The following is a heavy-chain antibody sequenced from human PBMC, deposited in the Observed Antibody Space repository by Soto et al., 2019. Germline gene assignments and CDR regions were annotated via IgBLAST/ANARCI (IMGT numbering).Heavy chain of an antibody. J-gene: IGHJ4*02. CDR1: GFTFRSYA. Sequence: GGSLRLSCAASGFTFRSYAMSWVRQAPGKGLEWVSGISGSGISTHYADSVKGRFTVSRDNSKNTLYLQMNSLRAEDTAVYNCAKDIGYSSSGLGYWGQGTLVTVSS. D-gene: IGHD6-13*01. CDR2: ISGSGIST. V-gene: IGHV3-23*01. CDR3: AKDIGYSSSGLGY.